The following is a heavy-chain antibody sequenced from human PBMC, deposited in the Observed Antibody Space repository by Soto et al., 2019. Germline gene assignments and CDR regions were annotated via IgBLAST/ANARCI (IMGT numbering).Heavy chain of an antibody. CDR2: INPNSGGT. D-gene: IGHD6-19*01. Sequence: GASVKVSCKASGYTFTGYYMHWVRQAPGQGLEWMGWINPNSGGTNYAQKFQGWVTMTRDTSISTAYMELSRLRSDDTAVYYCARMEPSIAVAALDYSGQVTLVPVSS. CDR3: ARMEPSIAVAALDY. V-gene: IGHV1-2*04. CDR1: GYTFTGYY. J-gene: IGHJ4*02.